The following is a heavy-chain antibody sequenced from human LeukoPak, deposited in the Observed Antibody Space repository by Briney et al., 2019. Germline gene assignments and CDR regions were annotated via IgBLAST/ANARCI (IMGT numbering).Heavy chain of an antibody. J-gene: IGHJ4*02. Sequence: GESLRLSCAASGFTFSSYWMSWVRQAPGKGLEWVANIKQDGSEKYYVDSVKGRFTISRDNAKNSLYLQMNSLRAEDTAVYYCARDERDIGYRGFDYWGQGTLVTVSS. CDR1: GFTFSSYW. CDR3: ARDERDIGYRGFDY. V-gene: IGHV3-7*01. CDR2: IKQDGSEK. D-gene: IGHD2-15*01.